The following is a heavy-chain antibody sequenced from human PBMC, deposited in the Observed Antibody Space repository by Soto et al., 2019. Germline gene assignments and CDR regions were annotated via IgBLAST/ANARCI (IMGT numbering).Heavy chain of an antibody. CDR1: GDSVSGNSAA. J-gene: IGHJ4*02. Sequence: SQTLSLTCAISGDSVSGNSAAWNWIRQSPSRGLEWLGRTYYRSKWYNDYAVSVKSRITVTPDTSKHHFSLKLNSVTAADTAIYYCARSDYGSGLPDNWGQGTLVTVSS. CDR3: ARSDYGSGLPDN. V-gene: IGHV6-1*01. CDR2: TYYRSKWYN. D-gene: IGHD3-10*01.